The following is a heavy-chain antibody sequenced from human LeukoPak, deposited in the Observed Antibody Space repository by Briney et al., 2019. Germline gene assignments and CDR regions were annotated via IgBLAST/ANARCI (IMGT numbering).Heavy chain of an antibody. CDR1: GFTFSPYS. V-gene: IGHV3-21*01. J-gene: IGHJ4*02. D-gene: IGHD2-2*01. CDR3: ARKVRPTPAPNDY. CDR2: ISGNSDFI. Sequence: SGGSLRLSCAASGFTFSPYSMNWVRQAPGKGLEWVSSISGNSDFIYYADSVKGRFTISRDNAKNSLYLQMNSLRAEDTAVYYCARKVRPTPAPNDYWGQGTLVTVSS.